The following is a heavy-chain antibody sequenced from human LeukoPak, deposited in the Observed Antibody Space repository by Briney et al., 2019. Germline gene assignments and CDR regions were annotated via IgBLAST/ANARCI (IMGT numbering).Heavy chain of an antibody. J-gene: IGHJ1*01. Sequence: ASVKVSCKASGYTFTSYAMHWVRQAPGQRLEWMGWINAGNGNTKYSQKFQGRVTITRDTSASTAYMELSSLRSEDTAVYYCARPPLYYYDSSGIEYFQHWGQGTLVTVSS. D-gene: IGHD3-22*01. CDR2: INAGNGNT. CDR3: ARPPLYYYDSSGIEYFQH. V-gene: IGHV1-3*01. CDR1: GYTFTSYA.